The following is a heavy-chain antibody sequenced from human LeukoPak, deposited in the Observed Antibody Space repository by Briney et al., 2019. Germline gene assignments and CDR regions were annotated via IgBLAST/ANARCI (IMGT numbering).Heavy chain of an antibody. CDR2: IKPKSGGT. Sequence: ASVKVSCKAFGYIFTGHYMHWVRQAPGQGLEWMGRIKPKSGGTKFAQKFQGRVTMTRDTSISTAYMELSRLRSDDTAVYYCARDTRSKRAYYYDSSGSDYWGQGTLVTVSS. CDR1: GYIFTGHY. CDR3: ARDTRSKRAYYYDSSGSDY. V-gene: IGHV1-2*06. J-gene: IGHJ4*02. D-gene: IGHD3-22*01.